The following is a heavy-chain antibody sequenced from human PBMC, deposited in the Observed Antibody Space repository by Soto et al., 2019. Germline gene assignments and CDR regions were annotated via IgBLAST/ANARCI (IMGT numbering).Heavy chain of an antibody. CDR2: INHSGNP. CDR3: ARETYGDYVSYCDP. V-gene: IGHV4-34*01. CDR1: GGSFSDYI. Sequence: LSLTCDVYGGSFSDYIWTWIRQTPGKGLQWIGQINHSGNPYYNPSLKSRVIISVDRSKNQFSLKVRSVTAADTAVYYCARETYGDYVSYCDPWGQGIQVTVSS. D-gene: IGHD4-17*01. J-gene: IGHJ5*02.